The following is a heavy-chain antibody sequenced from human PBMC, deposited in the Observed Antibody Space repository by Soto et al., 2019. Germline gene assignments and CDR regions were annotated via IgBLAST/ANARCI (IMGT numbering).Heavy chain of an antibody. Sequence: GRFTISRDNSKNTLYLQMGSLTDEDMAVYYCARSFWRVGYDYGYYGLDVWGQGTTVTVSS. CDR3: ARSFWRVGYDYGYYGLDV. J-gene: IGHJ6*02. D-gene: IGHD5-12*01. V-gene: IGHV3-64*01.